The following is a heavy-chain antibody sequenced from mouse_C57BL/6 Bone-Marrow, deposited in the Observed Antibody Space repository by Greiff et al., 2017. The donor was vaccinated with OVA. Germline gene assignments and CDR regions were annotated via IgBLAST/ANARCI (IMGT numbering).Heavy chain of an antibody. CDR2: IDPGTGGT. CDR3: TRGYSNYYAMDY. D-gene: IGHD2-5*01. J-gene: IGHJ4*01. CDR1: GYTFTDYE. V-gene: IGHV1-15*01. Sequence: QVQLQQSGAELVRPGASVTLSCKASGYTFTDYEMHWVKQTPVHGLEWIGAIDPGTGGTAYNKKFKGKAILTADKSSSTAYMELRSLTSEDSAVYYCTRGYSNYYAMDYWGQGTSVTVSS.